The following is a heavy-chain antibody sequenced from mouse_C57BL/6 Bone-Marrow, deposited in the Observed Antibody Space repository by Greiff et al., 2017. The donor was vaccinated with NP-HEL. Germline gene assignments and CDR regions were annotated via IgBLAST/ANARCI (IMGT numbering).Heavy chain of an antibody. D-gene: IGHD1-1*01. CDR1: GYTFTSYW. CDR3: ARDTTVVPFAY. Sequence: VQLQQSGAELAKPGASVKLSCKASGYTFTSYWMHWVKQRPGQGLEWIGYINPSRGYTNYNQKFKDKATLTADKSSSTADMQLSSLTYEDSAVYYCARDTTVVPFAYWGKGTLVTVSA. CDR2: INPSRGYT. V-gene: IGHV1-7*01. J-gene: IGHJ3*01.